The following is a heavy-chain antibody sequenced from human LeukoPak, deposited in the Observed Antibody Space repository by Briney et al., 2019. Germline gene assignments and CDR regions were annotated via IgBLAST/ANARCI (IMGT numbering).Heavy chain of an antibody. CDR3: ARVLSGSWDWFDP. D-gene: IGHD3-22*01. J-gene: IGHJ5*02. Sequence: GGSLRLSCAASKFTFSSYWMHWVRQAPGKGLVWVSRINTDGSSTNYADSVKGRFIISRDNAKNTLYLQMNSLRAEDTAVYYCARVLSGSWDWFDPWGQGTLVAVSS. CDR2: INTDGSST. CDR1: KFTFSSYW. V-gene: IGHV3-74*01.